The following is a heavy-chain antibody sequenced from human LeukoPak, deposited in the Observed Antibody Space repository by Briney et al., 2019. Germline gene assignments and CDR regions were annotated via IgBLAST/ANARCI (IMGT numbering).Heavy chain of an antibody. CDR3: ARVVAAGKWYFDL. CDR2: INTDGSDGSSP. D-gene: IGHD6-19*01. J-gene: IGHJ2*01. Sequence: PGGSLRLSCAASGFTFSNYWMHWVRQGPGKGLGWVSRINTDGSDGSSPNYADSVKGRFTHSRDNAKNTLYLQMNSLRAEDTAVYYCARVVAAGKWYFDLWGRGTLVTVSS. V-gene: IGHV3-74*01. CDR1: GFTFSNYW.